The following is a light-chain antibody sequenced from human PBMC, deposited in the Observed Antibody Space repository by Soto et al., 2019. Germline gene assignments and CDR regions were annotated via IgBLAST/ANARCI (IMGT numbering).Light chain of an antibody. Sequence: DIQMTQSPSSLSASVGDRVTITCQASQDISNFLNWYQHKPGKAPKLLIYDTSSLETGVPSRFSASGTGTDFTFTIISLQPEDIATYYCQQYDNLPPLTFGGGTKAEIK. CDR1: QDISNF. CDR3: QQYDNLPPLT. J-gene: IGKJ4*01. CDR2: DTS. V-gene: IGKV1-33*01.